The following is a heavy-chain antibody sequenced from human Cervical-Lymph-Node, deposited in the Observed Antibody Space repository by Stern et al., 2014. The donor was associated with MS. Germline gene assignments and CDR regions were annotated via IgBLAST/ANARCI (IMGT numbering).Heavy chain of an antibody. Sequence: QVQLGQSGAEVKKPGSSVKVSCKASGGTFSTYVINWVRQAPGQGLEWMGGIALIFETTNYAQKFQGRVTITADEATSTVYMELSSLRSEDTAVYYCARLDTSGYFYYDMDVWGQGTTVTVSS. V-gene: IGHV1-69*01. CDR2: IALIFETT. CDR3: ARLDTSGYFYYDMDV. J-gene: IGHJ6*02. D-gene: IGHD3-22*01. CDR1: GGTFSTYV.